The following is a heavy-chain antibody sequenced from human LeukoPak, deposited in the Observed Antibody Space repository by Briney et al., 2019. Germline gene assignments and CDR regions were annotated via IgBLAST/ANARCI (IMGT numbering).Heavy chain of an antibody. D-gene: IGHD2-8*01. CDR3: ARQDLHGGYFDY. J-gene: IGHJ4*03. CDR2: FYDSGTT. Sequence: SETLSLTCTVSGVSISSSSYYWGWIRQPPGKGLEWIGSFYDSGTTYYNPSLKSRVTISVDTSKNQFSLKVSSVTAADTAVYYCARQDLHGGYFDYWGQGTLVTVSS. CDR1: GVSISSSSYY. V-gene: IGHV4-39*01.